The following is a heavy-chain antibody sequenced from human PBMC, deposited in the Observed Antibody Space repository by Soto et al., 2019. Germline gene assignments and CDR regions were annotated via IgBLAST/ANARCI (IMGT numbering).Heavy chain of an antibody. CDR1: GFTISNAW. D-gene: IGHD3-22*01. CDR2: IKSKTDGGTT. V-gene: IGHV3-15*07. J-gene: IGHJ4*02. CDR3: TTDPVTMIVVVPSSG. Sequence: EVQLEESGGGLVKPGGSLRLSCAASGFTISNAWMNWVRQAPGKGLEWVGRIKSKTDGGTTDYAAPVKGRFTISRDDSKNTLYLQMNSLKTEDTAVYYCTTDPVTMIVVVPSSGWGQGTLVTVSS.